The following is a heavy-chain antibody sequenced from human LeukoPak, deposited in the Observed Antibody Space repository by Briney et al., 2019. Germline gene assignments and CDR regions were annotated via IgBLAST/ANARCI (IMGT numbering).Heavy chain of an antibody. CDR3: ARSGRRAAAGSPFDY. J-gene: IGHJ4*02. CDR1: GYSFTSYW. V-gene: IGHV5-51*01. Sequence: GESLNISCKGSGYSFTSYWIGWVRQMPGKGLEWMGIIYPGDSDTRYSPSFQGQVTISADKSISTAYLQWSSLKASDTAMYYCARSGRRAAAGSPFDYWGQGTLVTASS. CDR2: IYPGDSDT. D-gene: IGHD6-13*01.